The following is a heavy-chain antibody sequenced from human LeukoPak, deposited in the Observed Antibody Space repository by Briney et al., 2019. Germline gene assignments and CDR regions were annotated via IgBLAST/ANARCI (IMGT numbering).Heavy chain of an antibody. CDR2: INPNSGGT. Sequence: ASAKVSCKASGYTFTGYYMHWVRQAPGQGLEWMGWINPNSGGTNYAQKFQGRVTMTRDTSISTAYMELSRLRSDDTAVYYCARSLVGAKDAFDIWGQGTMVTVSS. CDR3: ARSLVGAKDAFDI. J-gene: IGHJ3*02. CDR1: GYTFTGYY. D-gene: IGHD1-26*01. V-gene: IGHV1-2*02.